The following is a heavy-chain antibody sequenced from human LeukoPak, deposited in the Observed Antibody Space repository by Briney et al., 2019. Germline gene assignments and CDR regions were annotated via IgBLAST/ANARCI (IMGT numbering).Heavy chain of an antibody. V-gene: IGHV4-38-2*01. CDR3: ARRHASGWYFDY. Sequence: NPSETLSLTCAVSGYSISSGYYWGWIRQPPGKGLEWIGSIYNSGSTYYNPSLKSRVTISVDTSKNQFSLKLSSVTAADTAVYYCARRHASGWYFDYWGQGTLVTVSS. CDR2: IYNSGST. CDR1: GYSISSGYY. D-gene: IGHD6-19*01. J-gene: IGHJ4*02.